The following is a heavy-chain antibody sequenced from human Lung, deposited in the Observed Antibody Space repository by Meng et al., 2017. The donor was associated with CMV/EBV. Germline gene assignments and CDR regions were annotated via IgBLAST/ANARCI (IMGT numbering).Heavy chain of an antibody. CDR1: GGSISSYY. V-gene: IGHV4-59*01. CDR3: ASTRYGYYYYDY. J-gene: IGHJ4*02. CDR2: SYHTGSR. D-gene: IGHD5-18*01. Sequence: GSXTLSCTVSGGSISSYYWSWIRQTPWNQLEYIRYSYHTGSRIYSPSLKTRVTMSLDTSKSQYSLNLNSVTAADTAVYYCASTRYGYYYYDYWDQGMLVTVSS.